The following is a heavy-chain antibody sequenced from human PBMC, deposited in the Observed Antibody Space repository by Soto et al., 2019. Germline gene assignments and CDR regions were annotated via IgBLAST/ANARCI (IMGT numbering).Heavy chain of an antibody. V-gene: IGHV4-34*01. J-gene: IGHJ5*02. CDR1: GGSFSGYY. D-gene: IGHD3-10*01. CDR2: INHSGST. CDR3: ARERALLLWFGESLNWFDP. Sequence: SETLSLTCAVYGGSFSGYYWSWIRQPPGKGLEWIGEINHSGSTNYNPSLKSRVTISVDTSKNQFSLKLSSVTAADTAVYYCARERALLLWFGESLNWFDPWGQGTLVTVPQ.